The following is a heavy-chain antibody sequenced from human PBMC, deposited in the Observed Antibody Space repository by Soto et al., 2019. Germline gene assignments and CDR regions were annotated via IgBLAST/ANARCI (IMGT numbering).Heavy chain of an antibody. CDR1: GFTLTTYT. Sequence: AGESLKISCEASGFTLTTYTMNWVRQASGKGLEWVSSITSSSGHIYYADSVKGRFTISRDNARNSLYLQMNSLRAEDTAVYYCVRERGLSSFYGMDVWGQGTTVTVSS. J-gene: IGHJ6*02. CDR2: ITSSSGHI. CDR3: VRERGLSSFYGMDV. V-gene: IGHV3-21*01. D-gene: IGHD3-10*01.